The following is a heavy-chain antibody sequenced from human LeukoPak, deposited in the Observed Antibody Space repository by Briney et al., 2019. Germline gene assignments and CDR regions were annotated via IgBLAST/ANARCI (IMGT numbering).Heavy chain of an antibody. D-gene: IGHD3-22*01. V-gene: IGHV1-2*02. CDR1: GYTFTGYY. CDR3: ARESCSSTSCYYYDSSGYPAI. Sequence: ASVKVSCKASGYTFTGYYMHWVRQAAGQGLEWMGWINPNSGGTNYAQKFQGRVTMTRDTSISTAYMELSRLRSDDTAVYYCARESCSSTSCYYYDSSGYPAIWGQGTLVTVSS. CDR2: INPNSGGT. J-gene: IGHJ4*02.